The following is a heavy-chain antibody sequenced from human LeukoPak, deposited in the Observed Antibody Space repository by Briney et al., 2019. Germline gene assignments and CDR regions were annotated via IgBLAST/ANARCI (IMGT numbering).Heavy chain of an antibody. V-gene: IGHV3-30*02. D-gene: IGHD3-10*01. CDR3: AKEGRITMVRGVIHDAFDI. J-gene: IGHJ3*02. CDR1: GFTFSSYG. CDR2: IRYDGSNK. Sequence: GGSLRLSCAASGFTFSSYGMHWVRQAPGKGLEWVAFIRYDGSNKYYADSVKGRFTISRDNSKNTLYLQMNSLRAEDTAVYYCAKEGRITMVRGVIHDAFDIWGQGTMVTVSS.